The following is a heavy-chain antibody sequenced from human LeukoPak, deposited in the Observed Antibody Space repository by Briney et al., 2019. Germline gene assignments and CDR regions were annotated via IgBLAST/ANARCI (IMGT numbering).Heavy chain of an antibody. CDR1: GGSISSYY. Sequence: SETLTLTCTVSGGSISSYYWSWIRQPPGKGLEWIGYIYYSGSTNHNPSLKSRVTISVDTSKNQFSLKLNSVTAADTAVYYCARLAVSSCFDPWGQATLVTVSS. CDR3: ARLAVSSCFDP. CDR2: IYYSGST. D-gene: IGHD1-14*01. J-gene: IGHJ5*02. V-gene: IGHV4-59*08.